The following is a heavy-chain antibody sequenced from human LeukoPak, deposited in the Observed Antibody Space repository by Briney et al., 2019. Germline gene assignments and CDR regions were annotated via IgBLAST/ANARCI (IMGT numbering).Heavy chain of an antibody. V-gene: IGHV2-5*02. CDR3: AHTYYDYVWGSYRLDRLGYFDY. Sequence: ESGPTLVNPTQTLTLTCTFSGFSLSTSGVGVGWIRQPPGKALEWLALIYWDDDKRYSPSLKSRLTITKDTSKNQVVLTMTNMDPVDTATYYCAHTYYDYVWGSYRLDRLGYFDYWGQGTLVTVSS. J-gene: IGHJ4*02. D-gene: IGHD3-16*02. CDR2: IYWDDDK. CDR1: GFSLSTSGVG.